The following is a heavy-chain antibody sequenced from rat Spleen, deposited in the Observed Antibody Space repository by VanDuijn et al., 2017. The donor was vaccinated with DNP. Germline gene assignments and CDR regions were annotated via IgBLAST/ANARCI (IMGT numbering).Heavy chain of an antibody. Sequence: EVHLVESGGGLVQPGRSLKLSCAASGFTFSDYNMAWVRQAPKKGLEWVATISYDGSSTYYRDSVKGRFTISRDNAKNTQYLQMKSLRSEDTATYYCARNYGGYRPWDYWGQGVMVTVSS. V-gene: IGHV5-7*01. CDR3: ARNYGGYRPWDY. D-gene: IGHD1-11*01. CDR2: ISYDGSST. J-gene: IGHJ2*01. CDR1: GFTFSDYN.